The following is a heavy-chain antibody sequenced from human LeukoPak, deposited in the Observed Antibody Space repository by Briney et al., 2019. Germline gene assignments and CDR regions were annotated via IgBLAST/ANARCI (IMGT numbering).Heavy chain of an antibody. CDR1: GYRFTSYW. CDR3: ARRRDGYNYVPFDY. D-gene: IGHD5-24*01. CDR2: IYPGDSDN. Sequence: GGALKISFKGSGYRFTSYWIGWGRPMPGKGVGGMGIIYPGDSDNRYSPSFQGQVTISADKSISTAYLQWSSLKASDTAMYYCARRRDGYNYVPFDYWGQGTLVTVSS. V-gene: IGHV5-51*01. J-gene: IGHJ4*02.